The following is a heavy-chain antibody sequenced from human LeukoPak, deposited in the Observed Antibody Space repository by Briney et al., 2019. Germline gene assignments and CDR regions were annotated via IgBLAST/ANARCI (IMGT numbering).Heavy chain of an antibody. CDR1: GGSISSYY. Sequence: SETLSLTCTVSGGSISSYYWSWIRQPPGKGLEWIGYIYYSGSTNYNPSLKSRVTISVDTSKNQFSLKLSSVTAADTAVYYCAREIGYCSGGSCPRGLYYYYYYMDVWGKGTTVTVSS. D-gene: IGHD2-15*01. J-gene: IGHJ6*03. V-gene: IGHV4-59*01. CDR3: AREIGYCSGGSCPRGLYYYYYYMDV. CDR2: IYYSGST.